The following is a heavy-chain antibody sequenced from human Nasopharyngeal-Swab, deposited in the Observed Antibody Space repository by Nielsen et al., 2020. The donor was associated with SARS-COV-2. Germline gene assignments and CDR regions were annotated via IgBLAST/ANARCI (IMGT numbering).Heavy chain of an antibody. D-gene: IGHD3-10*01. CDR2: IYYSGSA. V-gene: IGHV4-39*07. Sequence: SETLSVSCTVVAGPLISSSYYWGWLRQPPGNGPERIGSIYYSGSAYYNPSLKSRVTISVDTSKNQFSLKLSSVTAADTAVYYCARVGRDYGSGTNWFDPWGQGTLVTVSS. J-gene: IGHJ5*02. CDR1: AGPLISSSYY. CDR3: ARVGRDYGSGTNWFDP.